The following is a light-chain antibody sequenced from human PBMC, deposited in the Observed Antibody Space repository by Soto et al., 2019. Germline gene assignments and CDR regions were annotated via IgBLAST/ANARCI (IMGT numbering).Light chain of an antibody. V-gene: IGLV4-60*03. J-gene: IGLJ2*01. CDR3: ETWNSNTRV. Sequence: QSVLTQSSSASASPGSSVKLTCTLSSGHINYIIAWHQQQPGKAPRYLMKLESSGSYNKGSGVPDRFSGSSSGADRYLTISNLQSEDEADYYCETWNSNTRVFGGGTKVTVL. CDR2: LESSGSY. CDR1: SGHINYI.